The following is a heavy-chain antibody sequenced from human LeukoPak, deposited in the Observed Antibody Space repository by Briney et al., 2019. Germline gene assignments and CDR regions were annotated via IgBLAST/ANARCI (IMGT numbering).Heavy chain of an antibody. Sequence: SETLSLTRAVYGGSFSGYYWSWIRQPPGKGLEWIGEINHSGSTNYNPSLKSRVTISVDTSKNQFSLKLSSVTAADTAVYYCARGPSQYYDFWSGPIFDYWGQGTLVTVSS. CDR3: ARGPSQYYDFWSGPIFDY. V-gene: IGHV4-34*01. J-gene: IGHJ4*02. CDR2: INHSGST. D-gene: IGHD3-3*01. CDR1: GGSFSGYY.